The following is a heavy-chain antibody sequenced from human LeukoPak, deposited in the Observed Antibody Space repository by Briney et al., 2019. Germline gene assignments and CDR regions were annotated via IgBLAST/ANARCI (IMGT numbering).Heavy chain of an antibody. CDR2: IYPGDSDT. V-gene: IGHV5-51*01. Sequence: AGESLQISCKASGYTFINYWIGWVRQMPGKGLEWMGIIYPGDSDTKYSPSFQGQVTISADKSISTAYLQWSSLKASDTAMYYCARPKDYSRAGEYYFDYWGQGTLVTVSS. D-gene: IGHD3-16*01. J-gene: IGHJ4*02. CDR3: ARPKDYSRAGEYYFDY. CDR1: GYTFINYW.